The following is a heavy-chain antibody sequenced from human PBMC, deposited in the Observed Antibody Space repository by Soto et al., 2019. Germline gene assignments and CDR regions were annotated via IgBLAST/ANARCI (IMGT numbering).Heavy chain of an antibody. CDR2: IHYNGNT. Sequence: PSETLSLTFTVSGDSISSYSWSCIRQPPGKGLEWIGNIHYNGNTKYSPSLKSRVTMSVDTSKNHFSLKLISVTTADTAVYYCARHTPAISISDHWGQGTLVTVS. CDR3: ARHTPAISISDH. V-gene: IGHV4-59*01. J-gene: IGHJ4*02. D-gene: IGHD2-15*01. CDR1: GDSISSYS.